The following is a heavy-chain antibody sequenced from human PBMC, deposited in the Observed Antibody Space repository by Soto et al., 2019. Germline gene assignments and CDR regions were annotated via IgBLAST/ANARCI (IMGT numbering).Heavy chain of an antibody. J-gene: IGHJ4*02. CDR1: GGSISSYY. Sequence: TLETLSLTCTVSGGSISSYYWSWIRQPPGKGLEWIGYIYYSGSTNYNPSLKSRVTISVDTSKNQFSLKLSSATAADTAVYYCARGPYYYDKGKNFDYWGQGTLVTVS. CDR2: IYYSGST. D-gene: IGHD3-22*01. V-gene: IGHV4-59*01. CDR3: ARGPYYYDKGKNFDY.